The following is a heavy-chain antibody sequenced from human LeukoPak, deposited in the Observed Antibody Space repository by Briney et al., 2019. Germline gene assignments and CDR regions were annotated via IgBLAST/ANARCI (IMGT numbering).Heavy chain of an antibody. D-gene: IGHD2-15*01. CDR2: ISAHNGNT. J-gene: IGHJ5*02. CDR1: GYTFTSYG. Sequence: GASVKVSCRASGYTFTSYGISWVRQAPGQGLEWMGWISAHNGNTNYAQKLQGRVTMTTDTSTSTAYMELRSLRSDDTAVYYCARLRLRVVAATPSVKYNWFDPWGQGILVTVSS. V-gene: IGHV1-18*01. CDR3: ARLRLRVVAATPSVKYNWFDP.